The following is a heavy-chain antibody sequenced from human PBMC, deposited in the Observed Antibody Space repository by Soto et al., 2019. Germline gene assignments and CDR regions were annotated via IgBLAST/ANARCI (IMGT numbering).Heavy chain of an antibody. D-gene: IGHD5-12*01. CDR2: ISGSGGST. CDR3: AKVPRHATTITRYYFDY. CDR1: GFTFSSYA. Sequence: EVQLLESGGGLVQPGGSLRLSCAASGFTFSSYAMSWVRQAPGKGLEWVSAISGSGGSTYYADSVKGRFTISRDNSKNAVSLQMNSRRAEDTAVYYFAKVPRHATTITRYYFDYWGQGTLVTVST. V-gene: IGHV3-23*01. J-gene: IGHJ4*02.